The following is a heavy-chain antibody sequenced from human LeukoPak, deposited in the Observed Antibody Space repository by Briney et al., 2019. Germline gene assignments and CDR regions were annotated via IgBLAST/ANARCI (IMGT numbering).Heavy chain of an antibody. CDR3: ARIREVIGTDWFDP. V-gene: IGHV3-21*01. Sequence: PGGSLRLSCAASGFTFSSYSMNWVRQAPGKGLEWVSAISGDSRYIYYADSVRGRFTISRDNAENSLYLQMNSLRVEDTAVYYCARIREVIGTDWFDPWGQGTLVTVSS. CDR2: ISGDSRYI. J-gene: IGHJ5*02. CDR1: GFTFSSYS. D-gene: IGHD5-24*01.